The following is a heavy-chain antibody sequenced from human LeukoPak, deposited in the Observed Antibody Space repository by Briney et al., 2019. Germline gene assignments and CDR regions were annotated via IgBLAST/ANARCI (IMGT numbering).Heavy chain of an antibody. CDR2: INHSGST. CDR1: GGSFSGYY. CDR3: ARHRRNWSPHYYYYYMDV. D-gene: IGHD1-1*01. J-gene: IGHJ6*03. Sequence: PSETLSLTCAVYGGSFSGYYWSWIRQPPGKGLEWIGEINHSGSTNYNPSLKSRVTISVDTSKNQFSLKLSSVTAADTAVYYCARHRRNWSPHYYYYYMDVWGKGTTVTISS. V-gene: IGHV4-34*01.